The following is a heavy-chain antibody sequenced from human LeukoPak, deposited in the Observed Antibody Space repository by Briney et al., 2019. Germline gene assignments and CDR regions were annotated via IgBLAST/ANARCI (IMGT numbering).Heavy chain of an antibody. Sequence: GGSLRLSCAPSVFTFSRHSMRWVRQAPGKGLGWGSAIGGTGGNTFYTHSVKGRFTISRDNSKNTLYLHMNSLRAQDTAIYYCVRDNYSYRLDVWGQGTLVTVSS. CDR3: VRDNYSYRLDV. CDR1: VFTFSRHS. D-gene: IGHD2-21*01. J-gene: IGHJ4*02. CDR2: IGGTGGNT. V-gene: IGHV3-23*01.